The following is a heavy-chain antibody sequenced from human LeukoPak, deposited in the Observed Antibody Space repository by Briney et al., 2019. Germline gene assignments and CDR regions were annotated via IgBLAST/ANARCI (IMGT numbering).Heavy chain of an antibody. CDR1: GGTFSSYA. CDR2: IIPIFGTA. J-gene: IGHJ4*02. V-gene: IGHV1-69*06. D-gene: IGHD5-18*01. CDR3: AREEGAEAMVYGY. Sequence: EASVKVSCKASGGTFSSYAISWVRQAPGQGLEWMGGIIPIFGTANYAQKFQGRVTITADKSTSTAYMELSSLRSEDTAVYYCAREEGAEAMVYGYWGQGTLVTVSS.